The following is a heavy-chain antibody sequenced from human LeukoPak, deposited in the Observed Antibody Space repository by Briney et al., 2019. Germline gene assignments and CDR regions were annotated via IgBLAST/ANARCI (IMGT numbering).Heavy chain of an antibody. V-gene: IGHV1-18*01. D-gene: IGHD3-3*01. CDR1: GYTSTSYG. CDR3: ARVNDFWSGYRYYYYGMDV. Sequence: ASAKVSCKASGYTSTSYGISCVPQAPGQGRERMGWISADNGNTNYAQKLQGRVTMTTDPSTSTAYMELRSLRSDDTAVYYCARVNDFWSGYRYYYYGMDVWGQGTTVTVSS. CDR2: ISADNGNT. J-gene: IGHJ6*02.